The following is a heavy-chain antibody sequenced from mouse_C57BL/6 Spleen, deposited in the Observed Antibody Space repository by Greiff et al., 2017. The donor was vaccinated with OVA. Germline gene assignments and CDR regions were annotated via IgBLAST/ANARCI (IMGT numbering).Heavy chain of an antibody. V-gene: IGHV1-64*01. CDR3: ARMRGSFDV. Sequence: VQLQQPGAELVKPGASVKLSCKASGYTFTSYWMHWVKQRPGQGLEWIGMIHPNSGSTNYNEKFKSKATLTVDTSSSPAYMQLSSLTSEDAAVYYCARMRGSFDVWGTGTTVTVSA. CDR1: GYTFTSYW. CDR2: IHPNSGST. J-gene: IGHJ1*03.